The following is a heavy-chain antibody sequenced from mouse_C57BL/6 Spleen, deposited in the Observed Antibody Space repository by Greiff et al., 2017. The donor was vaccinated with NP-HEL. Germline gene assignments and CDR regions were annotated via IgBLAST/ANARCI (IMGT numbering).Heavy chain of an antibody. V-gene: IGHV3-6*01. Sequence: EVQLQESGPGLVKPSQSLSLTCSVTGYSITSGYYWNWIRQFPGNKLEWMGYISYDGSNNYNPSLKNRISITRDTSKNQFFLKLNSVTTEDTATYYCASAYSYYAMDYWGQGTSVTVSS. CDR3: ASAYSYYAMDY. J-gene: IGHJ4*01. CDR2: ISYDGSN. D-gene: IGHD2-10*01. CDR1: GYSITSGYY.